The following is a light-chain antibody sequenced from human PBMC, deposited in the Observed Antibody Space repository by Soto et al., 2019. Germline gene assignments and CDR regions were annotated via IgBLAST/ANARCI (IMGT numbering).Light chain of an antibody. CDR3: TSYAGSNNFVV. CDR1: SSDVGGYNY. Sequence: QSALTKPPSASGSPGQSVTISCTGTSSDVGGYNYVSWYQQHPGKAPKLMIYEVSKRPSGVTDRFSGSKSGNTASLTVSGLQAEDEADYYCTSYAGSNNFVVFGGGSKLTVL. V-gene: IGLV2-8*01. CDR2: EVS. J-gene: IGLJ2*01.